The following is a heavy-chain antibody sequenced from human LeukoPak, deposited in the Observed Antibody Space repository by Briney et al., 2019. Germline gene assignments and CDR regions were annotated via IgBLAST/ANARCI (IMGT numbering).Heavy chain of an antibody. V-gene: IGHV3-53*01. D-gene: IGHD6-13*01. CDR2: IYSGGST. Sequence: GGSLRLSCAASGFTVSSNYMSWVRQAPGKGLERVSVIYSGGSTYYADSVKGRFTISRDNSKNTLYLQMNSLRAEDTAVYYCARVRRPYSSSWYRVNWFDPWGQGTLVTVSS. J-gene: IGHJ5*02. CDR3: ARVRRPYSSSWYRVNWFDP. CDR1: GFTVSSNY.